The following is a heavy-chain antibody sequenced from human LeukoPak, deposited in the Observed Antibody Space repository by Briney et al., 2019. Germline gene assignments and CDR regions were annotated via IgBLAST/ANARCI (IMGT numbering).Heavy chain of an antibody. CDR3: AREGDQGFDP. CDR1: GFTFSSYS. D-gene: IGHD3-16*01. CDR2: IRGGSDVK. V-gene: IGHV3-48*04. Sequence: GGSLRLSCVASGFTFSSYSMNWVRQAPGKGLEWLSYIRGGSDVKNYADSVKGRFTISRDNAKNSLYLQMNSLRAEDTAVYYCAREGDQGFDPWGQGTLVTVSS. J-gene: IGHJ5*02.